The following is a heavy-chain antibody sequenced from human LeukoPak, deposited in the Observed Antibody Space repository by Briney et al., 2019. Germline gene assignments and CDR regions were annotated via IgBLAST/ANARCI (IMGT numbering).Heavy chain of an antibody. CDR2: ISGSGGST. CDR3: AKDVGSGSYFDY. V-gene: IGHV3-23*01. D-gene: IGHD3-10*01. Sequence: GGSLRLSCAASGLTFSSYATSWVRQAPGKGLEWVSGISGSGGSTYHADSVKGRFTISRDNSKNTLYLQMNSLRAEDTAVYYCAKDVGSGSYFDYWGQGTLVTVSS. J-gene: IGHJ4*02. CDR1: GLTFSSYA.